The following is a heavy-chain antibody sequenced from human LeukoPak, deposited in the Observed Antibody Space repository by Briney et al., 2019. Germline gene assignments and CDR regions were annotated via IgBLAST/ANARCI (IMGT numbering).Heavy chain of an antibody. J-gene: IGHJ4*02. V-gene: IGHV3-23*01. Sequence: GGSLRLSCAASGSTFSNYGLTWIRQAPGKGLECVSVISGSGANTYYADSVKGRFSISRDNSKNTLYLQMNSLRPEDTAVYYCARSRRRELLGTYFDYWGQGTLVTVSS. CDR3: ARSRRRELLGTYFDY. CDR1: GSTFSNYG. D-gene: IGHD1-26*01. CDR2: ISGSGANT.